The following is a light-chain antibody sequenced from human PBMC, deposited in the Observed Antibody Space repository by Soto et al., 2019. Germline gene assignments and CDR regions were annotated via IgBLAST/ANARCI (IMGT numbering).Light chain of an antibody. CDR1: QSVSSNY. J-gene: IGKJ4*01. V-gene: IGKV3-20*01. CDR2: GAS. Sequence: EIMLTQSPGTLSLSPGERATLSCRASQSVSSNYLAWYQQKPGQTPRLLIYGASSRATGIPDRFSGSGSGTDFAITISRLEPEDFAVYYCQHSGSPPSPFGGGTKVESK. CDR3: QHSGSPPSP.